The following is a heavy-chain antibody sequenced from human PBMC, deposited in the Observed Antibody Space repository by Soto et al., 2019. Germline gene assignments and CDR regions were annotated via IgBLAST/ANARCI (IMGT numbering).Heavy chain of an antibody. Sequence: ASVKVSCKASGGTFGSYAISWVRQAPGQGLEWMGGIIPIFGTANYAQKFQGRVTITADESTSTAYMELSSLRSEDTAVYYCARGISFGVVTHFDYWGQGTLVTVSS. J-gene: IGHJ4*02. D-gene: IGHD3-3*01. CDR3: ARGISFGVVTHFDY. V-gene: IGHV1-69*13. CDR2: IIPIFGTA. CDR1: GGTFGSYA.